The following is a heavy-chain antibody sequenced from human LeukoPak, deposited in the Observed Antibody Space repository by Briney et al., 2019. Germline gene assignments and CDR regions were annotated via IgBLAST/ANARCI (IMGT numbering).Heavy chain of an antibody. J-gene: IGHJ4*02. V-gene: IGHV3-23*01. CDR1: GFTFSSYA. D-gene: IGHD3-3*01. CDR2: ISGSGGST. CDR3: ANSPRFLEWLFHY. Sequence: GGSLRLSCAASGFTFSSYAMSWVRQAPGKGLEWVSAISGSGGSTCYADSVKGRFTISRDNSKNTLYLQMNSLRAEDTAVYYCANSPRFLEWLFHYWGQGTLVTVSS.